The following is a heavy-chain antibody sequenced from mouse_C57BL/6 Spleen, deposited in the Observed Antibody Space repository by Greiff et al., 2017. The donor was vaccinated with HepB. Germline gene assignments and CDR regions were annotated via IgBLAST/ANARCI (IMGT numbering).Heavy chain of an antibody. V-gene: IGHV5-17*01. D-gene: IGHD1-1*01. J-gene: IGHJ2*01. CDR3: ARGFVITTVVKNFDY. CDR1: GFTFSDYG. CDR2: ISSGSSTI. Sequence: EVQLQQSGGGLVKPGGSLKLSCAASGFTFSDYGMHWVRQAPEKGLEWVAYISSGSSTIYYADTVKGRFTISRDNAKNTLFLQMTSLRSEDTAMYYCARGFVITTVVKNFDYWGQGTTLTVSS.